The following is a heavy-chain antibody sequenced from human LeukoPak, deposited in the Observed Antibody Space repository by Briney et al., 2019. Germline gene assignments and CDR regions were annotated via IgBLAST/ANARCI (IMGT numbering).Heavy chain of an antibody. J-gene: IGHJ4*02. CDR1: GYSFTSYW. D-gene: IGHD2-15*01. CDR3: ARFGYCSGGSCYGTLDY. V-gene: IGHV5-51*01. CDR2: IYPGDSDT. Sequence: GESLKISCKGSGYSFTSYWIGWVRQVPGKGLEWMGIIYPGDSDTRYSPSFQGQVTIPADKSISTAYLQWSSLKASDTAMYYCARFGYCSGGSCYGTLDYWGQGTLVTVSS.